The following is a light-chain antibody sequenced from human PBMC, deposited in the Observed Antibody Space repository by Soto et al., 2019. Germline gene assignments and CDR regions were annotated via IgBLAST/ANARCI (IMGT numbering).Light chain of an antibody. Sequence: QSALTQPASVSGSPGQSITISCTGTSSDVGSYNLVSWYQQHPGKAPKLMIYEGSKRPSGVSNRFSGSKSGNTASLTISGLQAEDEADYYCCSYAGSRPFSFYVFGTGTKLNVL. J-gene: IGLJ1*01. CDR1: SSDVGSYNL. CDR3: CSYAGSRPFSFYV. CDR2: EGS. V-gene: IGLV2-23*01.